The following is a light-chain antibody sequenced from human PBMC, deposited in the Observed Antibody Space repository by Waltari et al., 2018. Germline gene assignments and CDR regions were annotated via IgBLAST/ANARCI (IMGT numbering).Light chain of an antibody. CDR1: QSVGSY. CDR3: QQRSNWTPHT. CDR2: DAS. Sequence: EIVLTQSPATLSLSPGDTATLSCRASQSVGSYVAWYQQRPSQPPRLLIYDASNRATGVPARFRGSGSGTDFTLTISSLEAEDFAVYYCQQRSNWTPHTFGQGARLEIK. V-gene: IGKV3-11*01. J-gene: IGKJ2*01.